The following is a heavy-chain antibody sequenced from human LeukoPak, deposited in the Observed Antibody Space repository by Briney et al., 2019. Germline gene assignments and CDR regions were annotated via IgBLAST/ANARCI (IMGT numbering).Heavy chain of an antibody. J-gene: IGHJ3*02. Sequence: GGSLRLSCAASGFTFSSYWMHWVRQAPGKGLVWVSRINSDGSSTYYADSVKGRFTNSRDNSKNTLYLQLNSLRAEDTAVYYCAKALYGDYGTDAFDIWGQGTMVTVSS. D-gene: IGHD4-17*01. CDR1: GFTFSSYW. CDR2: INSDGSST. CDR3: AKALYGDYGTDAFDI. V-gene: IGHV3-74*01.